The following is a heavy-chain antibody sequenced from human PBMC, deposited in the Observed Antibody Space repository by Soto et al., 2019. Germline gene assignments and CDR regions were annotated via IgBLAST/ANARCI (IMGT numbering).Heavy chain of an antibody. V-gene: IGHV4-31*03. CDR1: GGSISSGSYY. CDR3: ARVPYLLRYGDSDY. J-gene: IGHJ4*02. Sequence: PSETLSLTCTVSGGSISSGSYYWSWIRQHPGKGLEWIGYIYYSGSTYYNPSLKSRVTISVDTSKNQFSLKLSSVTAADTAVYYCARVPYLLRYGDSDYWGQGTLVTVSS. CDR2: IYYSGST. D-gene: IGHD4-17*01.